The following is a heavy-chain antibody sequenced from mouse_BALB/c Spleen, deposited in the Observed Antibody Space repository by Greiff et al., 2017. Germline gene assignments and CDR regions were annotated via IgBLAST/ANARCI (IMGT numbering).Heavy chain of an antibody. Sequence: QVQLLQPGAELVKPGASVKMSCKASGYTFTSYWMHWVKQRPGQGLEWIGVIDPSDSYTSYNQKFKGKATLTVDTSSSTAYMQLSSLTSEDSAVYYCTRATMITAGAYWGQGTLVTVSA. CDR2: IDPSDSYT. V-gene: IGHV1S127*01. CDR3: TRATMITAGAY. J-gene: IGHJ3*01. CDR1: GYTFTSYW. D-gene: IGHD2-4*01.